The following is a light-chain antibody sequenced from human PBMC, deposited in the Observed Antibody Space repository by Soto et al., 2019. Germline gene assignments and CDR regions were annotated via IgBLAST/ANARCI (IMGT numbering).Light chain of an antibody. V-gene: IGKV1-5*03. CDR3: QQYNSYSEA. CDR2: KAS. CDR1: QTISSW. Sequence: DIQMTQSPSTLSGSVGDRVTITCRASQTISSWLAWYRQKPGKAPKLLIYKASTLKSGVPSRFRGSGSGTEFTLTISSLQPDDFATYYCQQYNSYSEAFGQGTKVELK. J-gene: IGKJ1*01.